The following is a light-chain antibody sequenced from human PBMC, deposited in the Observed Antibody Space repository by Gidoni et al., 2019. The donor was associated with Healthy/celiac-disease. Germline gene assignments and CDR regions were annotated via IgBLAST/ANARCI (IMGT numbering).Light chain of an antibody. CDR1: KLGDNY. J-gene: IGLJ2*01. Sequence: SSELTQPPSVSVSPGQTASITCSGDKLGDNYACWYQQKPGQSPVLVIYQESKRPSGIPERFSGSNSGNTATLTISGTQAMDETDYYCQAWDSSTVVFGGGTKLTVL. V-gene: IGLV3-1*01. CDR3: QAWDSSTVV. CDR2: QES.